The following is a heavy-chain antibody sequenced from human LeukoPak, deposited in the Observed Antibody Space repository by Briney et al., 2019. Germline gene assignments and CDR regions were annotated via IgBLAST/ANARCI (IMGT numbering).Heavy chain of an antibody. CDR3: VRQQTPHGNFDY. V-gene: IGHV3-7*03. J-gene: IGHJ4*02. Sequence: GGSLRLSCAASGFTFSSYWMSWVRQAPGKGLEWVANIKQDGSEKYYVDSVKGRFTISRENAKNSLSLQMNSLRAGDTAVYYCVRQQTPHGNFDYWGQGTLVTVSS. D-gene: IGHD1-26*01. CDR1: GFTFSSYW. CDR2: IKQDGSEK.